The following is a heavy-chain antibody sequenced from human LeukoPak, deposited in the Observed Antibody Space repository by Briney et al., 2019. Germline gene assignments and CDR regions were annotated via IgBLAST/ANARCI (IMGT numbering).Heavy chain of an antibody. V-gene: IGHV3-48*03. Sequence: GGSLRLSCAASGFTFSSYEMNWVRQAPGKGLEWVSYISSSGSTIYYADSVKGRFTISRDNAKNSLYLQMNSLRAEDTAVYYCARDLQEGYSYPYNWFDPWGQGTLVTVSS. J-gene: IGHJ5*02. CDR1: GFTFSSYE. D-gene: IGHD5-18*01. CDR2: ISSSGSTI. CDR3: ARDLQEGYSYPYNWFDP.